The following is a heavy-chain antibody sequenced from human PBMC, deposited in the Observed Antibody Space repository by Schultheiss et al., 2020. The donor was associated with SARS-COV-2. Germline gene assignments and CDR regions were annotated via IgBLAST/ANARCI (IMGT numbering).Heavy chain of an antibody. V-gene: IGHV3-NL1*01. D-gene: IGHD3-3*01. CDR1: GFTFSSYG. Sequence: GGSLRLSCAASGFTFSSYGMHWVRQAPGKGLEWVSVIYSGGSTYYADSVKGRFTISRDNSKNTLYLQMNSLRAEDTAVYYCAKDHAIFGVVTILPEYFQHWGQGTLVTVSS. J-gene: IGHJ1*01. CDR2: IYSGGST. CDR3: AKDHAIFGVVTILPEYFQH.